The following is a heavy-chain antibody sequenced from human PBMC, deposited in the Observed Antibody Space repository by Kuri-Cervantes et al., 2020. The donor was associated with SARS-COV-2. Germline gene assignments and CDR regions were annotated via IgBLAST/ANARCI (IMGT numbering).Heavy chain of an antibody. CDR1: GFTFSNAW. V-gene: IGHV3-15*01. CDR3: TSSPPIFGVVIISCNS. D-gene: IGHD3-3*01. CDR2: IKSKTDGGTT. J-gene: IGHJ4*02. Sequence: GGSLRLSCAASGFTFSNAWMSWVRQAPGKGMEWVGRIKSKTDGGTTDYAAPVKGRFTISRDDSKNTLYLQMNSLKTEDTAVYYCTSSPPIFGVVIISCNSWGQGTLVTVSS.